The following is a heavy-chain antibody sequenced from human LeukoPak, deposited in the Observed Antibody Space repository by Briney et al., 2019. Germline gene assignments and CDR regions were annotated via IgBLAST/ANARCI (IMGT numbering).Heavy chain of an antibody. CDR3: AKETRSSGYYYVE. CDR2: INSDGSST. D-gene: IGHD3-22*01. Sequence: GGSLRLSCAASGFTFSSYWMHWVRQAPGKGLVWVSRINSDGSSTSYADSVKGRFTISRDNAKNTLYLQMNSLRAEDTAVYYCAKETRSSGYYYVEWGQGTLVTVSS. J-gene: IGHJ4*02. V-gene: IGHV3-74*01. CDR1: GFTFSSYW.